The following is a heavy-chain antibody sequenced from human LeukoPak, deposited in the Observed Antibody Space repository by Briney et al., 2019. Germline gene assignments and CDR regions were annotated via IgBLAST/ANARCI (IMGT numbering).Heavy chain of an antibody. Sequence: PGCSLTLSCAASGFPFNSYAMSWVRQAPGKGLEWVAAISGSGGSTYYANSVKGRFITSRDNSKTTLYLQMNSLRAEDTAVYYCAKESSGYSTDHFDPWGQGTLVTVSS. D-gene: IGHD3-3*01. CDR2: ISGSGGST. CDR3: AKESSGYSTDHFDP. J-gene: IGHJ5*02. V-gene: IGHV3-23*01. CDR1: GFPFNSYA.